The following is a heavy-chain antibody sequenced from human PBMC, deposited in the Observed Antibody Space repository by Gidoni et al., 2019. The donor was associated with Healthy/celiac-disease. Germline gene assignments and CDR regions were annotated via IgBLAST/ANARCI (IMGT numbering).Heavy chain of an antibody. CDR2: LSSSGSTI. J-gene: IGHJ5*02. CDR1: GFTFSSYE. V-gene: IGHV3-48*03. Sequence: EVQLVESGGGLVQPGGSLRPACAAAGFTFSSYEMNWVRQAPGKGLGWVSSLSSSGSTIYSAASVKGRFPISRDHAKNSLYLQMNSLRAADTAVYYCAKLYSGVGSSWPTSWGQGTLVTVSS. D-gene: IGHD6-13*01. CDR3: AKLYSGVGSSWPTS.